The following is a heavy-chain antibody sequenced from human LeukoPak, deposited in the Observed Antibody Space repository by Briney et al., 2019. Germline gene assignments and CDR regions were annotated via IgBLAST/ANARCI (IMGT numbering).Heavy chain of an antibody. CDR1: GGSFSSNI. J-gene: IGHJ5*02. Sequence: GASVKVSCKASGGSFSSNIIGWVRQAPGQGLEWMGGIVPIFGKTKYAQKFQGRVTITTDESSSTAYMELSSLRSDDKAIYYCARGWGIPAPISWFDPWGQGTLVTVSS. CDR2: IVPIFGKT. CDR3: ARGWGIPAPISWFDP. D-gene: IGHD2-2*01. V-gene: IGHV1-69*05.